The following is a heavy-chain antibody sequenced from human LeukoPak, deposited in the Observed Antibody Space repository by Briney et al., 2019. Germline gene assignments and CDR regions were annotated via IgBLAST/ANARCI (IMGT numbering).Heavy chain of an antibody. J-gene: IGHJ4*02. D-gene: IGHD4-23*01. V-gene: IGHV3-9*01. Sequence: PGGSLRLSCAASGFTFDDYAMHWVRQAPGKGLEGVSGISWNSGSIGYADSVKGRFTISRDNAKDSLYLQMNSLRAEDTALYYCAKDNLPDYGGNPVGDWGQGTLVTVSS. CDR2: ISWNSGSI. CDR3: AKDNLPDYGGNPVGD. CDR1: GFTFDDYA.